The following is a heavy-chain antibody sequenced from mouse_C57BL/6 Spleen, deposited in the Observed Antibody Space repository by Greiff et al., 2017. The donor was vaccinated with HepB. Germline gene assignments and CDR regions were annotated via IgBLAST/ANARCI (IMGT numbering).Heavy chain of an antibody. Sequence: VQLQQSGPELVKPGASVKISCKASGYAFSSSWMNWVKQRPGKGLEWIGRIYPGDGDTNYNGKFKGKATLTADKSSSTAYMQLSSLTSEDSAVYFCASYYYCSSHWYFDVWGTGTTVNVSS. CDR1: GYAFSSSW. D-gene: IGHD1-1*01. J-gene: IGHJ1*03. CDR2: IYPGDGDT. CDR3: ASYYYCSSHWYFDV. V-gene: IGHV1-82*01.